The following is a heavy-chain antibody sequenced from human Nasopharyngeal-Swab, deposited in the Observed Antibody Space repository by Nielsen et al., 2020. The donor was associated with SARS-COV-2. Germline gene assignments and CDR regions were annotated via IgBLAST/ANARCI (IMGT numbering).Heavy chain of an antibody. Sequence: WVRQAPGRGLEWMGRINPNSGGTNYAQKFQGRVTMTRDTSISTAYMELSRLRSDDTAVYYCAKDLLHLGELSFGIDYWGQGTLVTVSS. CDR2: INPNSGGT. J-gene: IGHJ4*02. D-gene: IGHD3-16*02. CDR3: AKDLLHLGELSFGIDY. V-gene: IGHV1-2*06.